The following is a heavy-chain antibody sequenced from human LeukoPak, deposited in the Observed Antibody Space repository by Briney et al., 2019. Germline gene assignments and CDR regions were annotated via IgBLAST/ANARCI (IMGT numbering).Heavy chain of an antibody. CDR1: GFSVSSNY. CDR2: IYSGGRT. D-gene: IGHD3-22*01. CDR3: AREWEDSSGYHYYYYMDV. V-gene: IGHV3-53*01. Sequence: GGSLRLSCAASGFSVSSNYMTWVRQAPGKGLEWVSTIYSGGRTYYVDSVKGRFTISRDKSQNTLYLQMDSLRAEDTAVYYCAREWEDSSGYHYYYYMDVWGKGTTVTVS. J-gene: IGHJ6*03.